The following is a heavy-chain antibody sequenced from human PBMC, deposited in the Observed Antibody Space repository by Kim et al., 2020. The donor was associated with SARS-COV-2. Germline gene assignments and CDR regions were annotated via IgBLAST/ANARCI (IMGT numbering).Heavy chain of an antibody. J-gene: IGHJ4*02. CDR2: INHSGST. V-gene: IGHV4-34*01. CDR3: ARGPNTGYSSSWH. Sequence: SETLSLTCAVYGGSFSGYYWSWIRQPPGKGLEWIGEINHSGSTNYNPSLKSRVTISVDTSKNQFSLKLSSVTAADTAVYYCARGPNTGYSSSWHCGQGT. CDR1: GGSFSGYY. D-gene: IGHD6-13*01.